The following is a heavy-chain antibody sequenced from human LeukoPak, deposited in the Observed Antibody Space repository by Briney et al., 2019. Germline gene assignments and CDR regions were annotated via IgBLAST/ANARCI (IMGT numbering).Heavy chain of an antibody. J-gene: IGHJ6*03. D-gene: IGHD6-6*01. V-gene: IGHV4-4*07. CDR2: IYTSGST. Sequence: SETLSLTCTVSGVSISSYYWSWIRQPAGKGLEWIGRIYTSGSTNYNPSLKSRVTMSVDTSKNQFSLKLSSVTAADTAVYYCAREGGIAARPNYYYYYMDVWGKGTTVTVSS. CDR3: AREGGIAARPNYYYYYMDV. CDR1: GVSISSYY.